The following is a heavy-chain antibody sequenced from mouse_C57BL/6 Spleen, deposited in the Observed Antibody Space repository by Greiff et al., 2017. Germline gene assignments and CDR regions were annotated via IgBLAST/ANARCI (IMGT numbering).Heavy chain of an antibody. CDR2: ISYDGSN. Sequence: ESGPGLVKPSQSLSLTCSVTGYSITSGYYWNWIRQFPGNKLEWMGYISYDGSNNYNPSLKNRISITRDTSKNQFFLKLNSVTTEDTATYYCAREGDYDVYCDYWGQGTTLTVSS. J-gene: IGHJ2*01. CDR1: GYSITSGYY. D-gene: IGHD2-4*01. CDR3: AREGDYDVYCDY. V-gene: IGHV3-6*01.